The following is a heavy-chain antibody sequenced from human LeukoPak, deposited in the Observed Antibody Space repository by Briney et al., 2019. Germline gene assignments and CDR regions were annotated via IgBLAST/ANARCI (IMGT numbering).Heavy chain of an antibody. D-gene: IGHD6-13*01. CDR1: GYTFTGYY. CDR3: ARDSGDIAAAAYYLDY. V-gene: IGHV1-2*02. J-gene: IGHJ4*02. Sequence: ASVKVSCKASGYTFTGYYMHWVRQAPGQGLEWMGWINPNSGGTDYAQKFQGRVTMTRDTSISTAYMELSRLRSDDTAVYYCARDSGDIAAAAYYLDYWGQGTLVTVSS. CDR2: INPNSGGT.